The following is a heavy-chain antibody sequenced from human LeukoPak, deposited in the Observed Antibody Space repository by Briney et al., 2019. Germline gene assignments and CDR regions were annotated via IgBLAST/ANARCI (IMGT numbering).Heavy chain of an antibody. CDR2: IYSSGST. J-gene: IGHJ5*02. Sequence: SETLSLTCDVSGASMISHYWSWNRRPPGKGLEWIGYIYSSGSTNCNPSLCSRVTISINTSENQFSLKLSSVTAADTAVYYCAKESRSSSGSWFDPWGRGTLVTVSS. CDR1: GASMISHY. V-gene: IGHV4-59*11. D-gene: IGHD6-6*01. CDR3: AKESRSSSGSWFDP.